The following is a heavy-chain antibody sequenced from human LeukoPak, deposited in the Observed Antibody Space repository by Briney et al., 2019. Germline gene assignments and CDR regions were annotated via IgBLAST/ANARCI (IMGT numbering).Heavy chain of an antibody. Sequence: GGSLRLSCAASGFTFSSYEMNWVRQAPGKGLEWVSYISSSGSTIYSADSVKGRFTISRDNAKNSLYLQMNSLRAEDTAVYYCARDRTRYFDWLYYYYYGMDVWGQGTTVTVSS. CDR3: ARDRTRYFDWLYYYYYGMDV. CDR2: ISSSGSTI. V-gene: IGHV3-48*03. J-gene: IGHJ6*02. D-gene: IGHD3-9*01. CDR1: GFTFSSYE.